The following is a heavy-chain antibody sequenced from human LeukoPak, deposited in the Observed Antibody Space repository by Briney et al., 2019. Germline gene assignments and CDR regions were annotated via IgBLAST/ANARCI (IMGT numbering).Heavy chain of an antibody. CDR3: ARRDTSGYYFY. CDR2: ISYSGST. V-gene: IGHV4-59*01. Sequence: TSETLSPTCTVSGGSISSFYWSWIRQPPGKGLEWIGYISYSGSTNYNPSLKSRVTISVDTSKNQFSLKLSSVTAADTAVYYCARRDTSGYYFYWGQGTLVTVSS. J-gene: IGHJ4*02. D-gene: IGHD3-22*01. CDR1: GGSISSFY.